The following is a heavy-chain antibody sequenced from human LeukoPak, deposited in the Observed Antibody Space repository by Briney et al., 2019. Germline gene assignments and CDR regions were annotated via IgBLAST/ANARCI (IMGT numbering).Heavy chain of an antibody. CDR1: GFTFDDYA. D-gene: IGHD6-19*01. CDR2: IWYDGSNK. CDR3: ARDGRYSSGWYVDY. Sequence: GGSLRLSCAASGFTFDDYAMHWVRQAPGKGLEWVAVIWYDGSNKYYADSVKGRFTISRDNSKNTLYLQMNSLRAEDTAVYYCARDGRYSSGWYVDYWGQGTLVTVSS. V-gene: IGHV3-33*08. J-gene: IGHJ4*02.